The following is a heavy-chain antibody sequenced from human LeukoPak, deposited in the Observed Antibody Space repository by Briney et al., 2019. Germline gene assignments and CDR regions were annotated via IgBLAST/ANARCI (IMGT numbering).Heavy chain of an antibody. Sequence: SVKVSCKASGGTFSNNAISWVRQAPGQGLEWMGGIIPIFGTANYAQKFQGRVTITADESTSTAYMELSSLRSEDTAVYYCARDARHRYCSTTSCYWGWFAPWGQGALVTVSS. V-gene: IGHV1-69*13. CDR3: ARDARHRYCSTTSCYWGWFAP. J-gene: IGHJ5*02. D-gene: IGHD2-2*01. CDR1: GGTFSNNA. CDR2: IIPIFGTA.